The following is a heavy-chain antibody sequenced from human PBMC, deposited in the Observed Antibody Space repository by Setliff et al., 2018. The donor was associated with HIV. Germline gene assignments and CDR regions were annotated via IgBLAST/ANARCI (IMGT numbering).Heavy chain of an antibody. CDR3: ARHKTLRFLNLLTAGWFDP. V-gene: IGHV4-39*01. CDR2: VDYSGTT. D-gene: IGHD3-3*01. Sequence: LETLSLTCTVSGGSISTNNFFWGWIRQPPGKGLEWIGTVDYSGTTNYTPSLKSRVTISVDTSKNQFSLKLTSVTAAETAVYYCARHKTLRFLNLLTAGWFDPWGQGALVTVSS. CDR1: GGSISTNNFF. J-gene: IGHJ5*02.